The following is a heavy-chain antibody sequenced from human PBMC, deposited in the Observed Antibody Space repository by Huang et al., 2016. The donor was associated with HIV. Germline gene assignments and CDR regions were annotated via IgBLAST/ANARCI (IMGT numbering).Heavy chain of an antibody. CDR2: FSGYNVST. CDR1: RYKFTIYE. D-gene: IGHD3-16*01. CDR3: ARTKGEFDF. V-gene: IGHV1-18*04. Sequence: QIHLVQSGPEVKQPGASVKVSCKASRYKFTIYEITWVRQTAGQGLEWMGWFSGYNVSTIFAQKFQDRLTMTTYVSTSTAYLELRSLRLDDTAVYYCARTKGEFDFWGQGALVTVSS. J-gene: IGHJ4*02.